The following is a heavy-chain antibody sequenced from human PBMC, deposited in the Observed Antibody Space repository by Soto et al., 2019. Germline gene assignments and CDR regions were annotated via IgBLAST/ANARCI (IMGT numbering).Heavy chain of an antibody. D-gene: IGHD3-22*01. J-gene: IGHJ3*02. CDR1: GGTFSSYA. V-gene: IGHV1-69*13. CDR2: IIPIFGTA. CDR3: ARSSSFDSSGPYDAFDI. Sequence: GASVKVSCKASGGTFSSYAISWVRQAPGQGLEWMGGIIPIFGTANYAQKFQGRVTITADESTSTAYMELSSLRSEDTAVYYCARSSSFDSSGPYDAFDIWGQETMVTVSS.